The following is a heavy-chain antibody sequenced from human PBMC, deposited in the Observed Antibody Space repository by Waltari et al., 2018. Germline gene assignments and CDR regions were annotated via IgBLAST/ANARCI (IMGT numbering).Heavy chain of an antibody. Sequence: QVQLQQWGAGLLKASETLSLTCAVYGGSFSGYYWTWIRQAPGKGLEWIGESNHSGSTNYNPSLKSRVTISVDTSKNQFSLRLTSVTAADASVYYCARGRLSSQLQARGRRGNWFDPWGQGTLVTVSS. CDR3: ARGRLSSQLQARGRRGNWFDP. D-gene: IGHD3-16*02. J-gene: IGHJ5*02. CDR1: GGSFSGYY. V-gene: IGHV4-34*01. CDR2: SNHSGST.